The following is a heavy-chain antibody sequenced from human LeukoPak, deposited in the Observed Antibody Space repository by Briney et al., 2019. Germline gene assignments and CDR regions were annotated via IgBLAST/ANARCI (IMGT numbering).Heavy chain of an antibody. V-gene: IGHV1-18*01. CDR1: GYTFTSYG. J-gene: IGHJ6*03. Sequence: GASVKVSCKASGYTFTSYGISWVRQAPGQGLEWMGWISAYNGNTNYAQKLQGRVTMTTDTSTSTAYMELRSLRSDDTAVYYCARGLGSGWYGYYYYMDVWGKGTTVTVSS. D-gene: IGHD6-19*01. CDR3: ARGLGSGWYGYYYYMDV. CDR2: ISAYNGNT.